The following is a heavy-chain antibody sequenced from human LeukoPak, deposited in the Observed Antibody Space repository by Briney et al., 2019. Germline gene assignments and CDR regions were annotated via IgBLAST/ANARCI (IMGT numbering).Heavy chain of an antibody. D-gene: IGHD3-3*01. CDR3: ARRMEGPRGAFDI. J-gene: IGHJ3*02. CDR2: ISSSSSYI. CDR1: GFTFSSYS. Sequence: PGGSLRLSCAASGFTFSSYSMNWVRQAPGKGLEWVSSISSSSSYIYYADSVKGRFTISRDNAKNSLYLQMNSLRAEDTAVYYCARRMEGPRGAFDIWGQGTMVTVSS. V-gene: IGHV3-21*01.